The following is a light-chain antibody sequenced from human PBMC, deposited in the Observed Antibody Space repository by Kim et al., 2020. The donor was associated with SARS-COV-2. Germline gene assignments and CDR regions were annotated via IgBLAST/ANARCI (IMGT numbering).Light chain of an antibody. CDR1: SLRSFY. CDR2: GRN. J-gene: IGLJ3*02. Sequence: ALGQTVMITCQGDSLRSFYADWYQQKPGQAPVLVIYGRNNRPSGIPDRFSGSSSGSTASLTISGAQAEDEADYYCKCRDNSGNHLVFGGGTQLTVL. CDR3: KCRDNSGNHLV. V-gene: IGLV3-19*01.